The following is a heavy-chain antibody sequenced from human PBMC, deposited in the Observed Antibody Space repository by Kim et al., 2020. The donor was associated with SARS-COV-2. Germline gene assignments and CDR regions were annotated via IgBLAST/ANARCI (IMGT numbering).Heavy chain of an antibody. V-gene: IGHV4-59*01. CDR3: ARSEVRASWHQFYY. D-gene: IGHD1-1*01. J-gene: IGHJ4*02. CDR1: SDSISSYY. CDR2: IFHSTST. Sequence: SDTLSLTCTVSSDSISSYYWSWILQLPGKGLELIGYIFHSTSTNYNPSLNSLVTISWDTSRYQFSLDLTSVRDPDTAVYSCARSEVRASWHQFYYCGQ.